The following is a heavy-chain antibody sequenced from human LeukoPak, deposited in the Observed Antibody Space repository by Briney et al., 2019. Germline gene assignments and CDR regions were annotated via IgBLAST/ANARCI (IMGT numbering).Heavy chain of an antibody. CDR2: INPSSGSA. CDR3: ARGLRWLRGAFDI. D-gene: IGHD5-12*01. CDR1: GYPLTSFY. J-gene: IGHJ3*02. Sequence: ASVKVSCKASGYPLTSFYIQWMRQAPGQGLEWMGIINPSSGSATYAQKFQGRVTMTRDTSTSTVYMELSSLRSDDTAVYYCARGLRWLRGAFDIWGQGTMVTVSS. V-gene: IGHV1-46*01.